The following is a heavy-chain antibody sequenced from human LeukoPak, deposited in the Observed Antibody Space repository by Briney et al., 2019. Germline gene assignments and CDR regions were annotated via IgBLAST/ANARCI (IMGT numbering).Heavy chain of an antibody. CDR3: ARSPQWELPDY. D-gene: IGHD1-26*01. J-gene: IGHJ4*02. CDR2: ISSSGSSI. Sequence: PGGSLRLSCAASGFTFSDYYMSWIRQAPGKGLKWIAYISSSGSSIQYAESVRGRFTISRDNAKTSLYLQMNSLRAEDTSVYYCARSPQWELPDYWGQGTLVTVSS. V-gene: IGHV3-11*04. CDR1: GFTFSDYY.